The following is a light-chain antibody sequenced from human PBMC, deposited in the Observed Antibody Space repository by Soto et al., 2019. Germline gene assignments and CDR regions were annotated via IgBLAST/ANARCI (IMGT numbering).Light chain of an antibody. Sequence: ENVLTQSRATLSLSPGEGATLSCRASESVGSDLAWYQQKPGQPPRLLIYDVSGRATGVPARFRGSRSGTDFTLPNSSLEPEDFAVYYCQQRDSWPLTFGGGTKVEIK. V-gene: IGKV3-11*01. CDR1: ESVGSD. CDR2: DVS. CDR3: QQRDSWPLT. J-gene: IGKJ4*01.